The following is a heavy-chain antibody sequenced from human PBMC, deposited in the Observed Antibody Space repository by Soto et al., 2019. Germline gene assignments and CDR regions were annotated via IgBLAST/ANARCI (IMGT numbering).Heavy chain of an antibody. CDR1: GFTFSSYT. CDR2: ISGRGGST. CDR3: AKTLSSGCYRAGFDY. Sequence: EVQLLESGGGLVQPGGSLRLSCAASGFTFSSYTMSWVRQAPGKGLEWVSAISGRGGSTYYADSVKGRFTLSRDNSKNTLYLPMNSLRAEDTAVYYCAKTLSSGCYRAGFDYWGQRTLVTVSS. D-gene: IGHD6-19*01. J-gene: IGHJ4*02. V-gene: IGHV3-23*01.